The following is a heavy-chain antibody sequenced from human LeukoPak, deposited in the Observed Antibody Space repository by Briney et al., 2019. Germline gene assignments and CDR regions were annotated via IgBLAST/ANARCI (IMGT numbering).Heavy chain of an antibody. Sequence: GGSLRLSCAASGFTFDDYGMSWVRQAPGKGLEWVANIKQDGSEKYYVDSVKGRFTISRDNAKNSLYLQMNSLRAEDTAVYYCASENFWSGYRGYYYYYMDVWGKGTTVTVSS. V-gene: IGHV3-7*01. D-gene: IGHD3-3*01. J-gene: IGHJ6*03. CDR1: GFTFDDYG. CDR3: ASENFWSGYRGYYYYYMDV. CDR2: IKQDGSEK.